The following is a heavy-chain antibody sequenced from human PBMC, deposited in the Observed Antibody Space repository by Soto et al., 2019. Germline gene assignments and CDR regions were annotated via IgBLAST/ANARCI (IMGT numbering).Heavy chain of an antibody. Sequence: PGGSLRLSCATSGFTFSYEWMHWVRQVPGKGLVWVSRINKDGSYKNYADFVEGRFTISRDDAKSELYLHMDRLRAEDTAVYYCARGGLEPFDYLGQAALVTVS. CDR2: INKDGSYK. V-gene: IGHV3-74*01. J-gene: IGHJ4*02. CDR1: GFTFSYEW. D-gene: IGHD1-1*01. CDR3: ARGGLEPFDY.